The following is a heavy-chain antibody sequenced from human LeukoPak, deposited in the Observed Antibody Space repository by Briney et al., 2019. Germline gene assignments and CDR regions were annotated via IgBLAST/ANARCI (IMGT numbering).Heavy chain of an antibody. CDR2: IKQDGSEK. V-gene: IGHV3-7*01. J-gene: IGHJ4*02. CDR3: ARDPYYYDSSGYNVRFDY. D-gene: IGHD3-22*01. CDR1: GFTFSSYW. Sequence: PVGSLRLSCAASGFTFSSYWRSWVRQAPGKGLEWMANIKQDGSEKYYVDSVKGRFTISRDNAKNSLYLQMNSLRAEDTAVYYCARDPYYYDSSGYNVRFDYWGQGTLVTVSS.